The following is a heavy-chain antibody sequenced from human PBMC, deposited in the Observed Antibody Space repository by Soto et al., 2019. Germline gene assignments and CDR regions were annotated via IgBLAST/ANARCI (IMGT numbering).Heavy chain of an antibody. V-gene: IGHV4-59*08. J-gene: IGHJ4*02. D-gene: IGHD6-19*01. CDR3: ARHHMAATDMYFDY. CDR1: GGSISSYY. Sequence: SETLSLTCTVSGGSISSYYWSWIRQPPGKGLEWIGYIYDNDSTYYNPSLKSRVTMSVDMSRNQFSLKLSSVTAADTAVYYCARHHMAATDMYFDYWGQGTLVTVSS. CDR2: IYDNDST.